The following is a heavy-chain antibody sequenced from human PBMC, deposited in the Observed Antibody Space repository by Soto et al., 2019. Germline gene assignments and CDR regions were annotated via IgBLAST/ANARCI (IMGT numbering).Heavy chain of an antibody. CDR3: ARRYYGSGSPRSWYFDL. CDR2: INHSGST. CDR1: GGSFSGYY. Sequence: QVQLQQWGAGLLKPSETLSLTCAVYGGSFSGYYWSWIRQPPGKGLEWSGEINHSGSTNYNPSLKSRVTISVDTSKNQFSLKLSSVTAADTAVYYCARRYYGSGSPRSWYFDLWGRGTLVTVSS. J-gene: IGHJ2*01. D-gene: IGHD3-10*01. V-gene: IGHV4-34*01.